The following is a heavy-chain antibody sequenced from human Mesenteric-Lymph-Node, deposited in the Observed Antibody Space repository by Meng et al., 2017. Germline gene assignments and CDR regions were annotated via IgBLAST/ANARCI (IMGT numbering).Heavy chain of an antibody. D-gene: IGHD6-19*01. J-gene: IGHJ4*02. CDR3: ARAVYSSGWYPFDY. V-gene: IGHV4-31*03. CDR1: GGSISSGGYY. CDR2: IYYSGST. Sequence: EAGPGLVKPLQTLSLTCTVSGGSISSGGYYWSWIRQHPGKGLEWIGYIYYSGSTYYNPSLKSRVSISVDTSKNQFSLKLSAVTAADTAVYFCARAVYSSGWYPFDYWGQGTLVTVSS.